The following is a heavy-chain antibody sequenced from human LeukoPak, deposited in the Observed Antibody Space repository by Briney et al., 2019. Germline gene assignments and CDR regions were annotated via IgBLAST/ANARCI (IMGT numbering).Heavy chain of an antibody. V-gene: IGHV3-7*03. J-gene: IGHJ6*02. CDR2: IKQDGSDK. CDR3: ARVTGLYGMDV. Sequence: GGSLRLSCAASGFTFSSYWMTWVRQAPGKGLEWVANIKQDGSDKHYVDSVKGRFTISRDNAKNSLYLQMNSLRTEDTAVFYCARVTGLYGMDVWGQGTTVTVS. CDR1: GFTFSSYW. D-gene: IGHD1-20*01.